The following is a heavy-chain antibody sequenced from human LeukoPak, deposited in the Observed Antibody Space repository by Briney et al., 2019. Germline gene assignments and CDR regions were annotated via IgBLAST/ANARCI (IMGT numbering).Heavy chain of an antibody. CDR1: GYTFTSYA. V-gene: IGHV1-69*04. D-gene: IGHD6-19*01. J-gene: IGHJ4*02. CDR2: IIPILGIA. CDR3: AHTSGYSSGSPLVY. Sequence: SVKVSCKASGYTFTSYAISWVRQAPGQGLEWMGRIIPILGIANYAQKFQGRVTITADKSTSTAYMELSSLRSEDTAVYYCAHTSGYSSGSPLVYWGQGTLVTVSS.